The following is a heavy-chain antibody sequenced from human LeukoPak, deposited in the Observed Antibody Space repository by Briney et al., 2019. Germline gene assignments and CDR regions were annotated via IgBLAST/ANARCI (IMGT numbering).Heavy chain of an antibody. J-gene: IGHJ6*02. CDR1: GYTFTGYY. D-gene: IGHD2-21*02. CDR3: ASPYCGGDCYYYYCMDV. CDR2: INPNSGGT. V-gene: IGHV1-2*02. Sequence: GASVKVSCKASGYTFTGYYMHWVRQAPGQGLEWMGWINPNSGGTNYAQKFQGRVTMTRDTSISTAYMELSRLRSDDTAVYYCASPYCGGDCYYYYCMDVWGQGTTVTVSS.